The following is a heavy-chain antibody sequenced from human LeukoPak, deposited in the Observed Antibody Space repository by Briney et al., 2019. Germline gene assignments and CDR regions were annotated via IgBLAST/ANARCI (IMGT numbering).Heavy chain of an antibody. Sequence: GASVKVSCKASGYTFTSYCISWVRQAPGQGLEWMGIINPSGGSTSYAQKLQGRVTMTRDTSTSTVYMELSSLRSEDTAVYYCARGVVRYDSSGYSLYGMDVWGQGTTVTVSS. CDR2: INPSGGST. J-gene: IGHJ6*02. CDR3: ARGVVRYDSSGYSLYGMDV. CDR1: GYTFTSYC. V-gene: IGHV1-46*01. D-gene: IGHD3-22*01.